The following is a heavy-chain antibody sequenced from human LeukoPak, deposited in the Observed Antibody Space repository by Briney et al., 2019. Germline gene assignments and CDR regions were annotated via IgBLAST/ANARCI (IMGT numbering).Heavy chain of an antibody. V-gene: IGHV4-34*01. CDR1: GGSFSGYY. Sequence: SETLSLTCAVYGGSFSGYYWSWIRQPPGKGLEWIGEINHSGSTNYNPSLKSRVTISVDTSKNQFSLKLSSVTAADTAVYYCARFFFDWCSGSCYEHDAFDIWGQGTMVTVSS. J-gene: IGHJ3*02. CDR2: INHSGST. CDR3: ARFFFDWCSGSCYEHDAFDI. D-gene: IGHD2-15*01.